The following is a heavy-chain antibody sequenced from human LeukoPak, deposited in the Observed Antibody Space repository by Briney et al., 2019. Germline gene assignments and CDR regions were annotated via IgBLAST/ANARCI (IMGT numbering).Heavy chain of an antibody. D-gene: IGHD6-13*01. V-gene: IGHV1-2*02. Sequence: GASVKVSCKASGYTFTGYYMHWVRQAPGQGLEWMGWINPNSGGTNYAQKFQGRVTMTRDTSISTAYMELSRLRSDDTAVYYCAREGTSIAAAGTDVDYWGQGTLVTVSS. J-gene: IGHJ4*02. CDR2: INPNSGGT. CDR3: AREGTSIAAAGTDVDY. CDR1: GYTFTGYY.